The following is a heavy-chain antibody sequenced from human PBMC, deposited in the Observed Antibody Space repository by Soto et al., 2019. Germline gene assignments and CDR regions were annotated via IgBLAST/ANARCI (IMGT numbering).Heavy chain of an antibody. CDR1: GGTFSSYA. Sequence: SVKVSCKASGGTFSSYAISWVRQAPGQGLEWMGGIIPIFGTANYAQKFQGRVTITADESTSTAYMELSSLRSEDTAVCYCAREGDIVVVVAARPYYGMDVWGQGTTVTVSS. D-gene: IGHD2-15*01. J-gene: IGHJ6*02. CDR2: IIPIFGTA. CDR3: AREGDIVVVVAARPYYGMDV. V-gene: IGHV1-69*13.